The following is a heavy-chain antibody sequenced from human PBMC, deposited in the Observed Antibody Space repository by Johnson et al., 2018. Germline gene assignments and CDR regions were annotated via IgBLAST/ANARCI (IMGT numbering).Heavy chain of an antibody. CDR2: IRNKPNSYTT. D-gene: IGHD4-17*01. Sequence: VQLVQSGGGLVQPGGSLRLSCAASGFTFSDHYMDWVRQAPGKGLEWVGRIRNKPNSYTTEYAASVRGRFSISRDDSKNSLYLQMTSLKTEDTAVYYCSRGGAVTPYFYGMDVWGQGTTVTVSS. J-gene: IGHJ6*02. V-gene: IGHV3-72*01. CDR3: SRGGAVTPYFYGMDV. CDR1: GFTFSDHY.